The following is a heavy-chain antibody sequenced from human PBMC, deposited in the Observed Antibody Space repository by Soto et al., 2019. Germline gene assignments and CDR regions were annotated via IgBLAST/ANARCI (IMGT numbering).Heavy chain of an antibody. J-gene: IGHJ4*02. D-gene: IGHD2-8*01. Sequence: PGGSLRLSCAASGFTFSSHAMGWLRQAPGTGPEWVAFVDGSGGDTSYADSVKGRFTISRDNSDNSLFLDMNSLRAEDTGRYFCAKESVAAAYAATTAFDLRGQGTLVNVCS. V-gene: IGHV3-23*01. CDR1: GFTFSSHA. CDR2: VDGSGGDT. CDR3: AKESVAAAYAATTAFDL.